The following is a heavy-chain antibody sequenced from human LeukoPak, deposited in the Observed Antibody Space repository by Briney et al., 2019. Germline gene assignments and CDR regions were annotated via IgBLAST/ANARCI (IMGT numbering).Heavy chain of an antibody. CDR1: GFTFSSYG. CDR3: AKEVYYYDSRGYNYYYGMDV. D-gene: IGHD3-22*01. CDR2: ISYDGSNK. Sequence: GRSLRLSCAASGFTFSSYGMHWVRQAPGKGLEWVAVISYDGSNKYYADSVKGRFTISRDNSKNTLYLQMNSLRAEDTAVYYCAKEVYYYDSRGYNYYYGMDVWGQGTTVTVSS. J-gene: IGHJ6*02. V-gene: IGHV3-30*18.